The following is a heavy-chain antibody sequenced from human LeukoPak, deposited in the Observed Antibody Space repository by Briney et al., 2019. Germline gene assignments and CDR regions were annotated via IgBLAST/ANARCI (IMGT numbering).Heavy chain of an antibody. CDR2: ISGSGVTM. J-gene: IGHJ4*02. Sequence: QPGGSLRLSCAASGFTLSSYEMNWVRQAPGRGLEWVSYISGSGVTMYYADSVKGRFTISRDDAKNSLYLQMNSLRAEDTAVYYCAREDIRLDYFDYWGQRTLVTVSS. CDR1: GFTLSSYE. CDR3: AREDIRLDYFDY. V-gene: IGHV3-48*03. D-gene: IGHD6-19*01.